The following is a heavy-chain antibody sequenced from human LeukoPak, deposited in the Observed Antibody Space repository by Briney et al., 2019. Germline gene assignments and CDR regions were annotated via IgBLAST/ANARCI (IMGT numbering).Heavy chain of an antibody. D-gene: IGHD3-16*01. CDR2: ITAYNGNT. J-gene: IGHJ4*02. Sequence: ASVKVSCKASGYTFTSYGISWVRQAPGQGLEWMGWITAYNGNTNYAQKLQGRVTMTTDTSTSTAYMELRSLRSDDTAVYYCARVRYRLAETYIDYWGQGTLVTVSS. CDR3: ARVRYRLAETYIDY. CDR1: GYTFTSYG. V-gene: IGHV1-18*01.